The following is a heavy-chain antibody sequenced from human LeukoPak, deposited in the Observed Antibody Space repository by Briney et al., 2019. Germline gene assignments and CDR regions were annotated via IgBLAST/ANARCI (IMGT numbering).Heavy chain of an antibody. CDR2: ISRGGDST. Sequence: PGGSLRLSCAASGFTFSTYAMTWVRQAPGKGLEWVSCISRGGDSTYYAGSVKGRFTISRDNSKNTLYLQMNSLRAEDTAVYYCARDSHGTWDLDAFDIWGQGTMVTVSS. V-gene: IGHV3-23*01. CDR3: ARDSHGTWDLDAFDI. CDR1: GFTFSTYA. J-gene: IGHJ3*02. D-gene: IGHD1-26*01.